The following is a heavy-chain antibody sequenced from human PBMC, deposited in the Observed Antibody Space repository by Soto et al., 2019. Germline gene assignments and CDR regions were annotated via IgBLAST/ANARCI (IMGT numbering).Heavy chain of an antibody. V-gene: IGHV3-48*02. CDR2: ISSSSSAI. J-gene: IGHJ3*02. D-gene: IGHD5-12*01. CDR1: GFTFSTYA. CDR3: ANPLVAAIAGDAFDI. Sequence: GGSLRLSCAASGFTFSTYAMNWVRQAPGKGLEWVSYISSSSSAIYYADFVKGRFTISRDNAKNSLYLQMNSLRDEDTAVYYCANPLVAAIAGDAFDIWGQGTMVTVSS.